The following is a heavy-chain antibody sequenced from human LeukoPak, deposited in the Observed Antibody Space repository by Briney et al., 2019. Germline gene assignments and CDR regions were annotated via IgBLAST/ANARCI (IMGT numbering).Heavy chain of an antibody. CDR2: INPNSGGT. CDR3: ARMRYDSSGYYPDAFDI. J-gene: IGHJ3*02. Sequence: ASVKVSCKASGYTFTGYYMHWVRQAPGQGLEWMGWINPNSGGTNYAQKFQGRVTMTRDTSICTAYMELSRLRSDDTAVYYCARMRYDSSGYYPDAFDIWGQGTMVTVSS. D-gene: IGHD3-22*01. V-gene: IGHV1-2*02. CDR1: GYTFTGYY.